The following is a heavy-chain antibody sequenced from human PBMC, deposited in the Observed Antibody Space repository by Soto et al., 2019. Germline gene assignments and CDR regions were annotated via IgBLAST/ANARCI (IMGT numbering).Heavy chain of an antibody. CDR3: ANDSESSSWVSRDFDD. CDR1: GFTFSSYA. J-gene: IGHJ4*02. V-gene: IGHV3-23*01. CDR2: ISGSGGST. D-gene: IGHD6-13*01. Sequence: PGGSLRLSCAASGFTFSSYAMSWVRQAPGKGLGWVSAISGSGGSTYYADSVKGRFTISRDNSKNTLYLQMNSLRAEDTAVYYCANDSESSSWVSRDFDDWGQGTVVTVSS.